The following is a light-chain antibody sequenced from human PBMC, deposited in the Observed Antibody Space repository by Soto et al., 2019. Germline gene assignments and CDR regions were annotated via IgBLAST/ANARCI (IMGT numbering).Light chain of an antibody. CDR3: QQYESLPLN. Sequence: NKNYVAWYQQKPGKAPKLLIYDASDLETGVPSRFSGSGSGTGDTFTMRCRQSEDFATSFCQQYESLPLNFGEGTRLEIK. V-gene: IGKV1-33*01. CDR2: DAS. J-gene: IGKJ5*01. CDR1: NKNY.